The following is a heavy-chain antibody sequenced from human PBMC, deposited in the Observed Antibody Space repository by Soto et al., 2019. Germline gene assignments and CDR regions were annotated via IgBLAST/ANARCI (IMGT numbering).Heavy chain of an antibody. CDR3: ARYQTYTSSSKYGMDV. CDR1: GGSISSYY. D-gene: IGHD6-13*01. CDR2: IYYSGST. V-gene: IGHV4-59*01. Sequence: SETLSLTCTVSGGSISSYYWSWIRQPPGKGLEWIGYIYYSGSTNYNPSLKSRVTISVDTSKNQFSLKLSSVTAADTAVYYCARYQTYTSSSKYGMDVWGQGTTVTVSS. J-gene: IGHJ6*02.